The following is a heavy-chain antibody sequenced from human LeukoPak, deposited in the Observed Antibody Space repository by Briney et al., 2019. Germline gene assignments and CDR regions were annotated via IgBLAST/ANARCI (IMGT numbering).Heavy chain of an antibody. Sequence: SETLSLTCTVSGGSISSYYWSWIRQPPGKGLEWIGYIYHSGSTIYNPSLKSRVAISVDTSKNQFSLKLSSVTAADTAVYYCARYSSEEPYHFEYWGQGTLVTVSS. J-gene: IGHJ4*02. D-gene: IGHD4-11*01. V-gene: IGHV4-59*12. CDR1: GGSISSYY. CDR2: IYHSGST. CDR3: ARYSSEEPYHFEY.